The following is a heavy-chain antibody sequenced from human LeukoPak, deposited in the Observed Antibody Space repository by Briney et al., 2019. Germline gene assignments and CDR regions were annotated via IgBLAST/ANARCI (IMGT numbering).Heavy chain of an antibody. CDR2: IRTKIDGETT. CDR1: GFNFQYVW. Sequence: GGSLRISCAASGFNFQYVWMNWVRQAPGKGLEWVGRIRTKIDGETTDYAAPVKGRFTISRDDSKATLYLQMNSLKTEDSAVYYCTTERNWELLRPYGMNIWGQGTTVTVSS. V-gene: IGHV3-15*01. D-gene: IGHD1-26*01. CDR3: TTERNWELLRPYGMNI. J-gene: IGHJ6*02.